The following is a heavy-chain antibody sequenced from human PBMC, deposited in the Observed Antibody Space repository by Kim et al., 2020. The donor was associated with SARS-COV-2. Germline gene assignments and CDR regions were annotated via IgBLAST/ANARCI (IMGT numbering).Heavy chain of an antibody. Sequence: SETLSLTCTVSGGSISSSSSYWGWIRQPPGKGLEWIGSIYYSGSTYYNPSLKSRVTISVDTSKNQFSLKLSSVTAADTAVYYCARHESVTELLWFGELTHWGQGTLVTVSS. CDR1: GGSISSSSSY. J-gene: IGHJ4*02. CDR2: IYYSGST. CDR3: ARHESVTELLWFGELTH. V-gene: IGHV4-39*01. D-gene: IGHD3-10*01.